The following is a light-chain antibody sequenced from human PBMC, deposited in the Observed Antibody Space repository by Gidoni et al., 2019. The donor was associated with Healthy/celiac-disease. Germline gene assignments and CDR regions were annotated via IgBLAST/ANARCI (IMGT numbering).Light chain of an antibody. CDR3: SSYTSSREV. CDR1: ISDVGGYNY. J-gene: IGLJ1*01. Sequence: QSALTQPASVSGSPGQSITISCTGTISDVGGYNYVSWYQQHPGKAPKLMIYDVSNRPSGVSNRFSGSKSGNTASLTISGLQAEDEADYYCSSYTSSREVFGTGTKVTVL. CDR2: DVS. V-gene: IGLV2-14*01.